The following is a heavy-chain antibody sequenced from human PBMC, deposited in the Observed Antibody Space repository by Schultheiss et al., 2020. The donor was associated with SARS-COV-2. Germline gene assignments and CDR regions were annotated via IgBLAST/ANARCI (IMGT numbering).Heavy chain of an antibody. Sequence: GGSLRLSCAASGFTFSNSWMHWVRQAPGEGLVWVSGTNEHGSKTYYADSVKGRFTISRDNAKNTLYLQMNSLRAEDTAVYYCARDPNMDYMDVWGKGTTVTVSS. CDR2: TNEHGSKT. D-gene: IGHD4/OR15-4a*01. CDR3: ARDPNMDYMDV. V-gene: IGHV3-74*01. J-gene: IGHJ6*03. CDR1: GFTFSNSW.